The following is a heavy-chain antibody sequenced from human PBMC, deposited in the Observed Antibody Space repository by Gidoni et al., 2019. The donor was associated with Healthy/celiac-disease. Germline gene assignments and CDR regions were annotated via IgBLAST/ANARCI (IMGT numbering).Heavy chain of an antibody. CDR3: AAYCGGDCYPDAFDI. Sequence: EVQLVESGGGLVQPGGSLRLSCAASGFTFSSYDMHWVRQATGKGLEWVSAIGTAGGTYYPGSVKGRFTISRENAKNSLYLQMNSLRAGDTAVYYCAAYCGGDCYPDAFDIWGQGTMVTVSS. J-gene: IGHJ3*02. D-gene: IGHD2-21*02. CDR2: IGTAGGT. CDR1: GFTFSSYD. V-gene: IGHV3-13*01.